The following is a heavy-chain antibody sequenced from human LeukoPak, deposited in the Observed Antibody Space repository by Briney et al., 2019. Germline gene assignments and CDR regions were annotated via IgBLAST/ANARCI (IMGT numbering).Heavy chain of an antibody. D-gene: IGHD4-17*01. CDR1: GYIFITYG. J-gene: IGHJ4*02. V-gene: IGHV1-18*01. Sequence: ASVKVSCKASGYIFITYGISWVRQAPGQGLEWMGWISAYNGNTNYAQKLQGRVTMTTDTSTSTAYMELRSLRSDDTAVYYCARVAIMTTVPHFDYWGQGTLVTVSS. CDR3: ARVAIMTTVPHFDY. CDR2: ISAYNGNT.